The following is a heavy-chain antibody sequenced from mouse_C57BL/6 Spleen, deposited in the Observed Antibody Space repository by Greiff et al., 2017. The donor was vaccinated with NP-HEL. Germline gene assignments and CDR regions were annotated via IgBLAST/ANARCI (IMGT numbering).Heavy chain of an antibody. CDR3: ARRGDSSGYFDY. CDR1: GYTFTSYW. Sequence: VQLQQPGAELVMPGASVKLSCKASGYTFTSYWMHWVKQRPGQGLEWIGEIDPSDSYTNYNQKFKGKSTLTVDKSSSTAYMQLSSLTSEDSAVYYCARRGDSSGYFDYWGQGTTLTVSS. CDR2: IDPSDSYT. V-gene: IGHV1-69*01. J-gene: IGHJ2*01. D-gene: IGHD3-2*02.